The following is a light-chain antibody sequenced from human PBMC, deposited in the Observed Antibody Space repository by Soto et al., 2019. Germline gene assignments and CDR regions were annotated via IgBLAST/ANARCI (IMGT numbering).Light chain of an antibody. J-gene: IGLJ3*02. CDR3: AAWDDSLSGHWV. CDR1: SSNIGSNY. Sequence: QSVLTQPPSASGTPGQRVTISCSGSSSNIGSNYVYWYQQLPGTAPKLLIYRNNQRPSGVTDRFSGSKSGTSASLAISGLLAEDEADYYCAAWDDSLSGHWVFGGGTKVTVL. V-gene: IGLV1-47*01. CDR2: RNN.